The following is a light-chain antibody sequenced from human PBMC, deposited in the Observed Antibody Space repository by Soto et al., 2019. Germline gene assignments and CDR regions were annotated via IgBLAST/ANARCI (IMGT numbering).Light chain of an antibody. Sequence: QSVLTQPPSASGSPGQSVTISCTGTSSDVGSYDYVSWYQQHPGKAPKLMIYEVSKRPSGVPDRFSGSKSGNTASLTVSGLQAEDEADYYCSSFAGYNNYVFGNGTKVTVL. CDR3: SSFAGYNNYV. CDR2: EVS. J-gene: IGLJ1*01. V-gene: IGLV2-8*01. CDR1: SSDVGSYDY.